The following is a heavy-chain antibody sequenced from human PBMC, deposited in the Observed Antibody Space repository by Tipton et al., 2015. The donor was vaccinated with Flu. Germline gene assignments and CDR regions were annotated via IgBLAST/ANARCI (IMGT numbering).Heavy chain of an antibody. CDR3: ARRDYSNYVSDPKNWFDP. CDR1: GGSLSSSSDY. J-gene: IGHJ5*02. D-gene: IGHD4-11*01. V-gene: IGHV4-39*01. Sequence: TLSLTCNVSGGSLSSSSDYWGWVRQPPGKGLEWIGTIYSSGSTYFNPSLRSRVTISVDTSKNQFSLRLSSVTAADTAVYYCARRDYSNYVSDPKNWFDPWGQGTLVTVSS. CDR2: IYSSGST.